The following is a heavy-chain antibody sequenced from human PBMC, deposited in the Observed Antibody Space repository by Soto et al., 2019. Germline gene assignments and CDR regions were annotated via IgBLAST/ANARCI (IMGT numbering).Heavy chain of an antibody. Sequence: QVQLVQSGTEVKKPGSSVKVSCKASGDTFSFYTINWVRQAPGLGLEWVGRINPIVSMSNYAQKFQGRVSMTADKSTSTAYMDLRSLRSADTAMYFCAASYGSGYRAFDYWGQGALVIVSS. D-gene: IGHD3-10*01. J-gene: IGHJ4*02. CDR2: INPIVSMS. CDR1: GDTFSFYT. V-gene: IGHV1-69*02. CDR3: AASYGSGYRAFDY.